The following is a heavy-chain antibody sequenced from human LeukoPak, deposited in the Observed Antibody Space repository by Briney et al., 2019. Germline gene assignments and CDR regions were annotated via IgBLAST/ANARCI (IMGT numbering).Heavy chain of an antibody. CDR3: ARDTKRSRARWENLGFDP. V-gene: IGHV1-18*01. CDR2: ISGYNGNT. Sequence: ASVKVSCKASGYTFTSYGITWVRQAPGQGLEWMGWISGYNGNTNYYAEKLQGRVTMTTDTSTSTAYMELRSLRSDDTAVYYCARDTKRSRARWENLGFDPWGQGTPVTVSS. CDR1: GYTFTSYG. J-gene: IGHJ5*02. D-gene: IGHD1-26*01.